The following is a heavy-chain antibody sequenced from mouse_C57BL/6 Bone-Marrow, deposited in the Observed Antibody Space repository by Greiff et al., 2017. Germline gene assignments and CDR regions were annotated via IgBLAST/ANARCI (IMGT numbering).Heavy chain of an antibody. CDR3: TVYYDYDDEGDY. CDR1: GFNFKDDY. V-gene: IGHV14-4*01. Sequence: VQLQESGAELVRPGASVKLSCTASGFNFKDDYMHWVKQRPEQGLEWIGWIDPENGDTEYAPKFQGKATITADTSSNTAYLQLSSLTSEDAAVYYCTVYYDYDDEGDYGGQGTTLTVSS. CDR2: IDPENGDT. D-gene: IGHD2-4*01. J-gene: IGHJ2*01.